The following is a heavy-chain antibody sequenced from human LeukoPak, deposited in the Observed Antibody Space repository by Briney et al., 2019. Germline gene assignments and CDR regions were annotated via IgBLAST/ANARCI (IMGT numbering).Heavy chain of an antibody. D-gene: IGHD2-2*02. Sequence: PGGSLRLSCAASGFTFSSYAMSWVRQAPGKGLEWVSAISGSGGSTYYADSVKGRFTISRDNSKNTLYLQMNSLRAEDTAVYYCARDEDCSSTSCYNFDYWGQGTLVTVSS. V-gene: IGHV3-23*01. CDR2: ISGSGGST. CDR1: GFTFSSYA. J-gene: IGHJ4*02. CDR3: ARDEDCSSTSCYNFDY.